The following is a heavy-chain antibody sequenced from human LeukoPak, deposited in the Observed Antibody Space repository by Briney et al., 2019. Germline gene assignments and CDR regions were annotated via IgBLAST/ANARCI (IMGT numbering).Heavy chain of an antibody. CDR3: ARAGWLRTKGYFDY. D-gene: IGHD5-12*01. CDR2: INHSGST. V-gene: IGHV4-34*01. J-gene: IGHJ4*02. CDR1: GGAFQGFY. Sequence: PSGNPAPTPAGYGGAFQGFYWGGVRQPPRKGVGGIGDINHSGSTNYNPSLKSRVTISVDTSKNQFSLKLSSVTAADTAVYYCARAGWLRTKGYFDYWGQGTLVTVSS.